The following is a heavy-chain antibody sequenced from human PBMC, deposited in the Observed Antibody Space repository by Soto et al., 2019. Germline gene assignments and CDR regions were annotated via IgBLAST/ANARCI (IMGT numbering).Heavy chain of an antibody. Sequence: SESLSLTCAVSGVSISSGNWWTWVRQTPQRGLEYIGEIFHDGTANYYPSFERRVAISVDTSKNQFSLKLTSVTAADTAIYFCARLVYDTRLNYMYFDFWGQGALVTVSS. J-gene: IGHJ4*02. CDR3: ARLVYDTRLNYMYFDF. V-gene: IGHV4-4*02. CDR2: IFHDGTA. D-gene: IGHD3-10*01. CDR1: GVSISSGNW.